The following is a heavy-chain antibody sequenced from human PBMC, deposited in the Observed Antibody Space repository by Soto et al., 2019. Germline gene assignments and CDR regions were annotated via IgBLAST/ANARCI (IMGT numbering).Heavy chain of an antibody. CDR3: ARSPPSISSPTHYGMDV. V-gene: IGHV3-53*01. CDR2: LFSGGST. Sequence: GGSLRLSCAASGFTVSSNYMTWVRQAPGKGLEWVSVLFSGGSTYYADSVRGRFTISRDNSKNTLYLQMNSLRAEDTAVYYCARSPPSISSPTHYGMDVWGQGTTVTVSS. J-gene: IGHJ6*02. D-gene: IGHD6-6*01. CDR1: GFTVSSNY.